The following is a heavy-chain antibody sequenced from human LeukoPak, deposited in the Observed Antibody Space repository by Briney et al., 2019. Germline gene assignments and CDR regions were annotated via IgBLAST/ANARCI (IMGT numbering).Heavy chain of an antibody. CDR1: GFTFSSYW. CDR2: IKQDGSEK. J-gene: IGHJ4*02. Sequence: PGGSLRLSCAASGFTFSSYWMSWVRQAPGKGLEWVANIKQDGSEKYYVDSVKGRFTISRDNAKNSLYLQMNSLRAEDTAVYYCARAKPPPGSYLFDYWGQGTLVTVSS. CDR3: ARAKPPPGSYLFDY. D-gene: IGHD1-26*01. V-gene: IGHV3-7*01.